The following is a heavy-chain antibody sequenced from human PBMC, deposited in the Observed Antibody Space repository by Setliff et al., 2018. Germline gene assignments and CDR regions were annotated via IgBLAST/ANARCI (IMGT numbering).Heavy chain of an antibody. D-gene: IGHD1-26*01. V-gene: IGHV1-69*13. Sequence: SVKVSCKASGGTFSSYAISWVRQAPGQGLEWMGGIIPIFGTANYAQKFQGRVTITADESTSTAYMELNSLRAEDTAVYYCAKDRAKRGEGANLCYFDYWGQGTLVTVSS. CDR3: AKDRAKRGEGANLCYFDY. CDR1: GGTFSSYA. CDR2: IIPIFGTA. J-gene: IGHJ4*02.